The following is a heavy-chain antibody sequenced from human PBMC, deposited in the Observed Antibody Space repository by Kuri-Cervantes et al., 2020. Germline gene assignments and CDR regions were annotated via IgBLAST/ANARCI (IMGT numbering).Heavy chain of an antibody. J-gene: IGHJ4*02. Sequence: LRLSCTVSGGSISSGGYYWSWIRQHPGKGLEWIGYIYYSGSTYYNPSLKSRVTISVDTSKNQLSLKLSSVTAADTVVYYCAREGRYYDILTGSRSQPFDYWGQGTLVTVSS. CDR3: AREGRYYDILTGSRSQPFDY. D-gene: IGHD3-9*01. V-gene: IGHV4-31*03. CDR1: GGSISSGGYY. CDR2: IYYSGST.